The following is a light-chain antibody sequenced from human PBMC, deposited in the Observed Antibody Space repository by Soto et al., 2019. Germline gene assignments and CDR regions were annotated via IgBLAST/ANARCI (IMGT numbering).Light chain of an antibody. CDR2: GTS. Sequence: TIGKRETVSCRASQSVCMSNLAWYQQKPGQAPRLLIYGTSNRAAGVPARYSGSRSGTVFTLTISSLHSEDFALSYCQESNKWPSTYAQGTKVDIK. CDR1: QSVCMSN. V-gene: IGKV3-15*01. J-gene: IGKJ1*01. CDR3: QESNKWPST.